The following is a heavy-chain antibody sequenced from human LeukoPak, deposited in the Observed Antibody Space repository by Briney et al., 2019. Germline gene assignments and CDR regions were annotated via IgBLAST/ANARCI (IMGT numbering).Heavy chain of an antibody. V-gene: IGHV3-53*01. CDR3: ARDRGIAVAGNLDY. J-gene: IGHJ4*02. CDR2: IYSDNT. D-gene: IGHD6-19*01. Sequence: GGSLRLSCTVSGFTVSSNSMSWVRQAPGKGLEWVSFIYSDNTHYSDSVKGRFTISRDNSKNTLYLQMNSLRAEDTAVYYCARDRGIAVAGNLDYWGQGTLVTVSS. CDR1: GFTVSSNS.